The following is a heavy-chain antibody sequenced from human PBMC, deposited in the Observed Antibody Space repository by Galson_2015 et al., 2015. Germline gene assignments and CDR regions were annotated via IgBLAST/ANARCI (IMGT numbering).Heavy chain of an antibody. D-gene: IGHD2-2*01. CDR2: ISGSGGST. Sequence: SLRLSCAASGFTFSSYAMSWVRQAPGKGLEWVSAISGSGGSTYYADSVKGRFTISRDNSKNTLYLQMNSLRAEDTAVYYCAKEVLDCSSTSCYDFFDYGGQGTLVTVSS. J-gene: IGHJ4*02. CDR1: GFTFSSYA. V-gene: IGHV3-23*01. CDR3: AKEVLDCSSTSCYDFFDY.